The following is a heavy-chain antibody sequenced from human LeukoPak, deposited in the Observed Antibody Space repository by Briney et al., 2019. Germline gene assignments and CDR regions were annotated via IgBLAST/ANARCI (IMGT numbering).Heavy chain of an antibody. D-gene: IGHD3-10*01. Sequence: PSETLSLTCTVSGGSISSSYCSWIRQPAGKGLEWIGRIYTTGSTDSNDFNPSLKSRVTMSVDTSKNQFSLKLGSVTAADTAVYYCAGFGAGSYYWGQGTLVTVSS. J-gene: IGHJ4*02. CDR3: AGFGAGSYY. CDR2: IYTTGSTDSN. CDR1: GGSISSSY. V-gene: IGHV4-4*07.